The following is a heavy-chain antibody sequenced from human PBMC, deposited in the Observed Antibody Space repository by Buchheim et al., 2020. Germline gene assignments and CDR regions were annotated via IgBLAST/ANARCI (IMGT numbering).Heavy chain of an antibody. J-gene: IGHJ6*02. CDR3: ARGTLDPYVGYYYGMDV. D-gene: IGHD1-1*01. CDR1: GGSFSGYY. CDR2: INHSGST. V-gene: IGHV4-34*01. Sequence: QVQLQQWGAGLLKPSETLSLTCAVYGGSFSGYYWSWIRQPPGKGLEWIGEINHSGSTNYNPSLKSRVTISVDTSKNPFSLKLSSVTAADTAVYYCARGTLDPYVGYYYGMDVWGQGTT.